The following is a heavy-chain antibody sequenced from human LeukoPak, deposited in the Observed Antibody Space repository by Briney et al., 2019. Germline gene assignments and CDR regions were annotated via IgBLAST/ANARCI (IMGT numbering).Heavy chain of an antibody. Sequence: PGGSLRLSCAASGFIFSSYAMSWVRQAPGKGLEWVSYGGSGGSTYYADSVKGRFTVSRDNSKSTLYLQMNSLTAEDTAVYYCAKMRGQYYHSYYMDPWGKGTTVTVSS. CDR3: AKMRGQYYHSYYMDP. V-gene: IGHV3-23*01. CDR1: GFIFSSYA. CDR2: GGSGGST. J-gene: IGHJ6*03.